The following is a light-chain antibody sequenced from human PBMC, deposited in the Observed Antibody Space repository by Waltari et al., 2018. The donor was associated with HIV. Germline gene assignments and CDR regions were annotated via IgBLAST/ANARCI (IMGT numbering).Light chain of an antibody. CDR2: SNN. V-gene: IGLV1-44*01. Sequence: QSVLTQPHSASGTPGQRVTISCSGSSSNIGSNTVNWYQQLPGTAPKLLIYSNNQRPSGVPDRSSGSKSGTSASLAISGLQSEDEADYYCAAWDDSLNGPGVVFGGGTKLTVL. J-gene: IGLJ2*01. CDR3: AAWDDSLNGPGVV. CDR1: SSNIGSNT.